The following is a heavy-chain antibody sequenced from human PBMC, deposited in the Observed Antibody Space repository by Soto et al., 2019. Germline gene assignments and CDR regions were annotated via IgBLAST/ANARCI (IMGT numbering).Heavy chain of an antibody. CDR1: GGSISSYY. CDR3: VSGYYYSPFDY. Sequence: NPSETLSLTCTVSGGSISSYYWSWIRQPPGKGLEWIGYIYYSGSTNYNPSLKSRVTISVDTSKNQFSLKLSSVTAADTAVYYCVSGYYYSPFDYWGQGTLVTVSS. J-gene: IGHJ4*02. V-gene: IGHV4-59*01. CDR2: IYYSGST. D-gene: IGHD3-22*01.